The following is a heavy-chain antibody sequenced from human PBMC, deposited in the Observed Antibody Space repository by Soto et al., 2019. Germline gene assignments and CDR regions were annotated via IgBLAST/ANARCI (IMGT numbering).Heavy chain of an antibody. Sequence: GGSLRLSCAASGFTFSSYAMRWVRQAPGKGPEWVSAISGSGGSTNYADSVTGRFTISRDNSKNTLYLQMNSLRPEDTAVYYCAKEFALYYTSGSYPDYWGQGTLVTVSS. J-gene: IGHJ4*02. CDR2: ISGSGGST. V-gene: IGHV3-23*01. CDR1: GFTFSSYA. CDR3: AKEFALYYTSGSYPDY. D-gene: IGHD3-10*01.